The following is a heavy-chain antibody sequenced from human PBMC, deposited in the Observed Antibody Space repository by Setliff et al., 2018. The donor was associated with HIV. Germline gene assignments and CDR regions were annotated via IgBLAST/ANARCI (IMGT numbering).Heavy chain of an antibody. V-gene: IGHV4-59*12. CDR3: ARAPTGELDF. CDR2: IYETGST. CDR1: GDSISGYY. J-gene: IGHJ4*02. Sequence: SETLSLTCTVSGDSISGYYWSWIRQSPGKGLEWIGFIYETGSTYYNPSLKSRVSISIDTSKNQFSLKLSSVTAADTAVYFCARAPTGELDFWGQGTLVTVSS. D-gene: IGHD7-27*01.